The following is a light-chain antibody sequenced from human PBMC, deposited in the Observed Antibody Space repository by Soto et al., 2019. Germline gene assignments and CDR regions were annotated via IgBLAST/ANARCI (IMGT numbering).Light chain of an antibody. CDR2: GAS. V-gene: IGKV3-15*01. CDR1: QRVSSN. CDR3: QQYNYWPS. J-gene: IGKJ2*01. Sequence: ELVITQSPPTLTVSPGEGATISCRASQRVSSNLAWYQQKPGQAPRLLIYGASTRATGIPARFSGSGSGTEFTLTNSSLQSADFAVYYCQQYNYWPSFGQGT.